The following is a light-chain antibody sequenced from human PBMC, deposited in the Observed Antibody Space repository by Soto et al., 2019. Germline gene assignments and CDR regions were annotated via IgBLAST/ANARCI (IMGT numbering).Light chain of an antibody. CDR2: DAS. CDR3: QQRSNWPLP. V-gene: IGKV3-11*01. CDR1: HIVSSY. Sequence: EMVLTQSPATLSLSQGERATLSCRASHIVSSYLAWYLQKPGQAPRSLIYDASNRATDIPARFRGSGSWTDFTPTFTCLEPEDFAGYSSQQRSNWPLPSGRETKVEI. J-gene: IGKJ4*01.